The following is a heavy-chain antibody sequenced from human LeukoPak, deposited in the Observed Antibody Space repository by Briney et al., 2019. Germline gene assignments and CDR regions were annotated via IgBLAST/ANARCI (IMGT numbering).Heavy chain of an antibody. J-gene: IGHJ3*02. V-gene: IGHV4-59*01. D-gene: IGHD6-19*01. Sequence: SETLSLTCTVSGGSISSYCWSWIRQPPGKGLEWIGYIYYSGSSFYNPSLTSRATISVDTSKNQFSLKLTSVTAADTAVYYCARPQSSASRRAPFHIWGQGTKVAVSP. CDR1: GGSISSYC. CDR2: IYYSGSS. CDR3: ARPQSSASRRAPFHI.